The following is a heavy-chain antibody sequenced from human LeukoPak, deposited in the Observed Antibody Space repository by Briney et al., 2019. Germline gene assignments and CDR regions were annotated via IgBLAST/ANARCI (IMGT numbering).Heavy chain of an antibody. Sequence: GASVKVSCKASGYTFTSYGISWVRQAPGQGLEWMGWISAYNGNTNYAQKLQGRVTMTTDTSTSTAYMELRSLRSDDTAVYYCARDHFGVPPNYYYGMDVWGQGTTVTVSS. J-gene: IGHJ6*02. V-gene: IGHV1-18*01. CDR2: ISAYNGNT. D-gene: IGHD3-3*01. CDR1: GYTFTSYG. CDR3: ARDHFGVPPNYYYGMDV.